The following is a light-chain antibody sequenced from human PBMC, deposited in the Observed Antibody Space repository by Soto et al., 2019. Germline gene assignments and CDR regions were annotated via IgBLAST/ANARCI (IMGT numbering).Light chain of an antibody. CDR3: MQGTHWPYT. J-gene: IGKJ2*01. Sequence: DVVMTQSPLSLPVTLGQPASISCRSSQSLIHSDGNTYLNWFQQRPGQSPRRLIYKVSNRDSGVPDRVSGSGSASDFTRKISRVEAEDVGVYYCMQGTHWPYTFGQGTKLEIQ. CDR1: QSLIHSDGNTY. V-gene: IGKV2-30*02. CDR2: KVS.